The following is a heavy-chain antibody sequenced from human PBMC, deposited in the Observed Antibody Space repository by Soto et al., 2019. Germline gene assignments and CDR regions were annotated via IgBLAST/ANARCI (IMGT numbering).Heavy chain of an antibody. V-gene: IGHV3-30*03. Sequence: QVQLVESGGGVVQPGRSLRLSCAASGFTFSNYGMHWVRQAPGKGLEWVAIISYDGSNKYYTDSVKGRFTISRDNSDNTLYLQMNSLRTEDTAVYYCATDSGHLLFSEDYWGQGTLVTVSS. CDR3: ATDSGHLLFSEDY. D-gene: IGHD2-2*01. J-gene: IGHJ4*02. CDR2: ISYDGSNK. CDR1: GFTFSNYG.